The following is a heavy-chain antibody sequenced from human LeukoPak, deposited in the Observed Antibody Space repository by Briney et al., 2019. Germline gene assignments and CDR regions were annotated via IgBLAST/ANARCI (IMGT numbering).Heavy chain of an antibody. CDR3: ARGHTSSWYPNWFDT. Sequence: GESLQISCKGSGYSFTNYWIGWVRQMPGKGLEWMGIIYPGDSDTRYSPSFQGQVTISADKSTSTAYLQWSSLKASDTAMYYCARGHTSSWYPNWFDTWGQGTMVTVSS. D-gene: IGHD6-13*01. CDR1: GYSFTNYW. V-gene: IGHV5-51*01. J-gene: IGHJ5*01. CDR2: IYPGDSDT.